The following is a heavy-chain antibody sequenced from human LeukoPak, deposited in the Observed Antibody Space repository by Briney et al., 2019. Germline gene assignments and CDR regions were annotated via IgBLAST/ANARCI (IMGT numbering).Heavy chain of an antibody. Sequence: GESLKISCKASGYTFTSYGISWVRQAPGQGLEWMGWINPNSGGTNYAQKFQGWVTMTRDTSISTAYMELSRLRSDDTAVYYCARGGNSSGLYYFDYWGQGTLVTVSS. CDR2: INPNSGGT. J-gene: IGHJ4*02. D-gene: IGHD6-19*01. CDR1: GYTFTSYG. V-gene: IGHV1-2*04. CDR3: ARGGNSSGLYYFDY.